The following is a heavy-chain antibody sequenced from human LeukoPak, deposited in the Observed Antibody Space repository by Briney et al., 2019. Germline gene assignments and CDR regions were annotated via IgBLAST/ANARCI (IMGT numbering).Heavy chain of an antibody. J-gene: IGHJ5*02. CDR2: FDPEDGET. V-gene: IGHV1-24*01. CDR1: GYTLTELS. D-gene: IGHD1-26*01. Sequence: ASVKVSCKVSGYTLTELSMHWVRQDPGKGLEWMGGFDPEDGETIYAQKFQGRVTMTEDTSTDTAYMELSTLRSEDTAVYYCATLGPHVGAKDPWGQGTLVTVSS. CDR3: ATLGPHVGAKDP.